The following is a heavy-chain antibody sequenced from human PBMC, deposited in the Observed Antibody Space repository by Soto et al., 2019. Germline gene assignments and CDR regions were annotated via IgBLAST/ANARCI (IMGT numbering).Heavy chain of an antibody. CDR2: ISGSGDST. CDR3: ARRGSVSYYDY. CDR1: GFTFSSYA. D-gene: IGHD6-19*01. V-gene: IGHV3-23*01. J-gene: IGHJ4*02. Sequence: EVQLLESGGGLVQPGGSLRLSCAASGFTFSSYAMRWVRQAPVKGLEWVSAISGSGDSTYYADSVKGRFTISRDNSKNTLYLQMNSLRAEDTAVYHCARRGSVSYYDYWGQGTLVTVSS.